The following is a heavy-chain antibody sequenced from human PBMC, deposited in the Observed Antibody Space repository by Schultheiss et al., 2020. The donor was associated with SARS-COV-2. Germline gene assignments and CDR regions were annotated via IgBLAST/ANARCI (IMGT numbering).Heavy chain of an antibody. CDR2: IKQDGSEK. CDR3: ARDVLAVAPYYYGMDV. J-gene: IGHJ6*04. D-gene: IGHD6-19*01. CDR1: GFTFSSYW. V-gene: IGHV3-7*01. Sequence: GESLKISCAASGFTFSSYWMSWVRQAPGKGLEWVANIKQDGSEKYYVDSVKGRFTISRDNAKNSLYLQMNSLRAEDTAVYYCARDVLAVAPYYYGMDVWGKGTTVTVSS.